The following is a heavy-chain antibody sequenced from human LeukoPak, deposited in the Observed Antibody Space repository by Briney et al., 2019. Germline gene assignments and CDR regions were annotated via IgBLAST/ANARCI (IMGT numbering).Heavy chain of an antibody. CDR2: ISGGSSNT. D-gene: IGHD6-13*01. Sequence: PGGSLRISCAASGFTFSDYYMSWIRQAPGKGPEWVSYISGGSSNTNYADSVRGRFTASGDNAKNSLYLQMNSLRAEDTAVYYCARKGRSWFNDFDYWGQGTPVTVSS. J-gene: IGHJ4*02. V-gene: IGHV3-11*06. CDR1: GFTFSDYY. CDR3: ARKGRSWFNDFDY.